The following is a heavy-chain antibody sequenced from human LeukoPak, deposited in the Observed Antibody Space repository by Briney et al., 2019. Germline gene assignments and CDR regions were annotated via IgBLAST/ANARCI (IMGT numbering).Heavy chain of an antibody. J-gene: IGHJ4*02. CDR2: IYYNGST. V-gene: IGHV4-61*10. CDR3: ARAGRGYIPPGY. D-gene: IGHD5-18*01. Sequence: SETLSLTCTVSGGSISSGSYYWSWIRQPAGKGLEWIGYIYYNGSTKYNPSLKSRVTISVDTSKNQFSLKLSSVTAADTAVYYCARAGRGYIPPGYWGQGTLVTVSS. CDR1: GGSISSGSYY.